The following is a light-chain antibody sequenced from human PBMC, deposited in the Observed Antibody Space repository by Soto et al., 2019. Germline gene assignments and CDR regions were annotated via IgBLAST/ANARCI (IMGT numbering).Light chain of an antibody. CDR1: QSISRH. V-gene: IGKV1-39*01. J-gene: IGKJ5*01. Sequence: DIHMTQSPSYLSPSVGDRFTLTCRASQSISRHLNWYQQKQGRAPRXXIYGASNLQSGVPSRFSGSGYGTDFNLTISSLLPEDFATYYCQQGYSTPVTFGQGTRLEIK. CDR2: GAS. CDR3: QQGYSTPVT.